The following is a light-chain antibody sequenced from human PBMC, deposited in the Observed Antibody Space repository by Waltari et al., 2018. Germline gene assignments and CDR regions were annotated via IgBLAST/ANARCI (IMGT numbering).Light chain of an antibody. V-gene: IGLV3-1*01. CDR1: KLGDKY. CDR3: QSWDSTTVV. CDR2: QDT. J-gene: IGLJ2*01. Sequence: SYELTQSPSVSVSPGQTATITCSGDKLGDKYVCWYQQKPGQSPVMVIYQDTKRPSGSPDRVSGSNSGNTATLTISGTQALDEADYYCQSWDSTTVVFGGGTKLTVL.